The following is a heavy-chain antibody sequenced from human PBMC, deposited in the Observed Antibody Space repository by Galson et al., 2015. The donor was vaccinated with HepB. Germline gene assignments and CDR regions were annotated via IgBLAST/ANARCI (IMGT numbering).Heavy chain of an antibody. J-gene: IGHJ5*02. D-gene: IGHD3-10*01. V-gene: IGHV7-4-1*02. CDR1: GYTFTNYA. Sequence: SVKVSCKASGYTFTNYAMNWVRQAPGQGLEWMGWINTNTGNPTYGQDFTGRFVFSLDTSVNTAYLQISSLKADDTAVYYCARTPNFGSRSYYNAWFDPWGQGTLVTVSS. CDR2: INTNTGNP. CDR3: ARTPNFGSRSYYNAWFDP.